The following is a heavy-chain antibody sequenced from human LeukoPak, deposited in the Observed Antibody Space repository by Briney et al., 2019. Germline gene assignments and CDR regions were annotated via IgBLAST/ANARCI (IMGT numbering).Heavy chain of an antibody. D-gene: IGHD1-26*01. CDR2: ISGSGGST. CDR1: GFTFSSYA. CDR3: APSLSGSYYVVGAFDI. Sequence: SGGSLRLSCAASGFTFSSYAMSWVRQAPGKGLEWVSAISGSGGSTYYADSVKGRFTISRDNSKNTLYLQMNSLRAEDTAVYYCAPSLSGSYYVVGAFDIWGQGTMVTLSS. V-gene: IGHV3-23*01. J-gene: IGHJ3*02.